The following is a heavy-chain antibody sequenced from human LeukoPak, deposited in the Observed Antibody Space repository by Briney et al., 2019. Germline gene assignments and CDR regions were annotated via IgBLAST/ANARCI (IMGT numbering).Heavy chain of an antibody. CDR1: GFTFSSYS. V-gene: IGHV3-21*01. CDR2: ISSSSSYI. Sequence: GGSLRPSCAASGFTFSSYSMNWVRQAPGKGLEWVSSISSSSSYIYYADSVKGRFTISRDNAKNSLYLQMNSLRAEDTAVYYCARTNWGYFDYWGQGTLVTVSS. D-gene: IGHD7-27*01. J-gene: IGHJ4*02. CDR3: ARTNWGYFDY.